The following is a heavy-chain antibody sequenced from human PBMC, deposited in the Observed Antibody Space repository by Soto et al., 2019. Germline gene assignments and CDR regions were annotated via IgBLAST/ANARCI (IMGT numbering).Heavy chain of an antibody. Sequence: PSETLSLTCTVSGGSISSSSYYWGWIRQPPGKGLEWIGSIYYSGSTYYNPSLKSRVTISVDTSKNQFSLKLSSVTAADTAVYYCARRGSVHYDFWGGYPPRYYYMDVWGKGTTVTVSS. CDR1: GGSISSSSYY. CDR2: IYYSGST. D-gene: IGHD3-3*01. J-gene: IGHJ6*03. V-gene: IGHV4-39*01. CDR3: ARRGSVHYDFWGGYPPRYYYMDV.